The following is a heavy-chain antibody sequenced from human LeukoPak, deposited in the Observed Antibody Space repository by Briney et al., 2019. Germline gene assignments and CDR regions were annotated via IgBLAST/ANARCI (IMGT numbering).Heavy chain of an antibody. CDR3: AKDRDYYLVGFYDH. CDR2: ISGSGVTT. D-gene: IGHD3-10*01. Sequence: GGSLRLSCAASGFTFSSYAMSWVRQAPGKGLEWVSAISGSGVTTYYADSVKGRFTISRANSKNTLYLQMNSLRAEDTALYYGAKDRDYYLVGFYDHWGRGTLVSVSS. J-gene: IGHJ4*02. V-gene: IGHV3-23*01. CDR1: GFTFSSYA.